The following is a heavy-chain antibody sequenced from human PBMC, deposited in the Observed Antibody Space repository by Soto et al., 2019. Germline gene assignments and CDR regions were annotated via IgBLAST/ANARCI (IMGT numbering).Heavy chain of an antibody. J-gene: IGHJ4*02. Sequence: PSETLSLTCTVSGGSISSGGYYWSWIRQHPGKGLEWIGYIYYSGSTYYNPSLKSRVTISVDTSKNQFSLKLSSVTAADTAVYYCARSRLLEWYLKWGQGTLVTVSS. V-gene: IGHV4-31*03. CDR3: ARSRLLEWYLK. CDR1: GGSISSGGYY. CDR2: IYYSGST. D-gene: IGHD3-3*01.